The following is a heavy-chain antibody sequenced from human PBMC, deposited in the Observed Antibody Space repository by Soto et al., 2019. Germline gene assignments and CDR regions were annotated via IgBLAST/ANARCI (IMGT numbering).Heavy chain of an antibody. CDR3: ARAAGDFWSGYSTFDY. Sequence: GGSLRLSCAASGFTFSSYWMSWARQAPGKGLEWVANIKQDGSEKYYVDSVKGRFTISRDNAKNSLYLQMNSLRAEDTAVYYCARAAGDFWSGYSTFDYWGQGTLVTVSS. J-gene: IGHJ4*02. CDR1: GFTFSSYW. D-gene: IGHD3-3*01. V-gene: IGHV3-7*01. CDR2: IKQDGSEK.